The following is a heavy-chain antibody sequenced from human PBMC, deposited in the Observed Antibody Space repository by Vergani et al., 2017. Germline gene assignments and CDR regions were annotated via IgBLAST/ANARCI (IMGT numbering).Heavy chain of an antibody. Sequence: VQLLESGGGLVQPGGSLRLSCAASGFTFSSYAMSWVRQAPGKGLEWIGYIYYSGSTNYNPSLKSRVTISVDTSKNQFSLKLSSVTAADTAVYYCAREKYAEMATINLGAFDIWGQGTMVTVSS. CDR2: IYYSGST. J-gene: IGHJ3*02. CDR1: GFTFSSYA. D-gene: IGHD5-24*01. V-gene: IGHV4-59*01. CDR3: AREKYAEMATINLGAFDI.